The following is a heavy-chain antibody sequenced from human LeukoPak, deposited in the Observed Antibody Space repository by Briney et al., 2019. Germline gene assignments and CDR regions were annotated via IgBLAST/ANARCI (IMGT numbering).Heavy chain of an antibody. Sequence: GGSLRLSCAASGLTVRNNYMSWVRQSPGKGLEWVSVIYSDGSTYYEDSVKGRFTISRDTSKNTLYLQMNSLRAEDTAVYYCANWGRATMVRGLHFDYWGQGTLVTVSS. CDR3: ANWGRATMVRGLHFDY. J-gene: IGHJ4*02. CDR2: IYSDGST. D-gene: IGHD3-10*01. CDR1: GLTVRNNY. V-gene: IGHV3-53*01.